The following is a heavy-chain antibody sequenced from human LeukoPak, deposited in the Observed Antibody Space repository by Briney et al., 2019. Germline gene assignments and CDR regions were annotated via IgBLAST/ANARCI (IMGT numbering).Heavy chain of an antibody. CDR2: IYYSGST. V-gene: IGHV4-59*08. J-gene: IGHJ4*02. CDR1: CGSISNSY. D-gene: IGHD3-3*01. Sequence: SETLSLTCIVSCGSISNSYWSWIRQPPGKGLQWIGYIYYSGSTNYNPSLKSRVTISGDTSKNQFSLKLSSVTAADTAVYYCARTLYSRGFYTVDYWGQGTLVTVSS. CDR3: ARTLYSRGFYTVDY.